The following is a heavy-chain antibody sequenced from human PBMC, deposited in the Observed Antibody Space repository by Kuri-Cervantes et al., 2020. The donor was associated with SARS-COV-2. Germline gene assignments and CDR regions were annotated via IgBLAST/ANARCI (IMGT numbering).Heavy chain of an antibody. CDR2: LIPVYHTP. D-gene: IGHD5-18*01. CDR3: ARGVQLWLSDRPVNPVRYGMDV. Sequence: SVKVSCKASGGTFTNYAFSWVRQAPGQGLEWMGGLIPVYHTPKYSQRFQGRVTITADKSTTTAYMELSRLRSDDTAVYYCARGVQLWLSDRPVNPVRYGMDVWGQGTTVTVSS. V-gene: IGHV1-69*06. J-gene: IGHJ6*02. CDR1: GGTFTNYA.